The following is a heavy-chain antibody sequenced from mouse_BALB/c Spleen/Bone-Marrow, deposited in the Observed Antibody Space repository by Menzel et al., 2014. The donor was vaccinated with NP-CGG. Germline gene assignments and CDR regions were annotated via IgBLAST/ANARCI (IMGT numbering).Heavy chain of an antibody. CDR2: ISSGGSYT. J-gene: IGHJ3*01. CDR1: GFTFSSYG. Sequence: EVNVVESGGDLVKPGGSLKLSCAASGFTFSSYGMSWVRRTPDKRLEWVATISSGGSYTYYPDSVKGRFTISRDNAKNTLYLQMSSLKSEDTAMYYCARPYDFGAWFAYWGQGTLVTVSA. D-gene: IGHD2-4*01. V-gene: IGHV5-6*01. CDR3: ARPYDFGAWFAY.